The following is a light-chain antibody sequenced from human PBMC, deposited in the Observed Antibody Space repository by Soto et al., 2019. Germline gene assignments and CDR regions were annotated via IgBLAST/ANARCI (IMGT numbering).Light chain of an antibody. CDR3: QVWHTNSDHVV. CDR1: NIGSQG. Sequence: SYDLTQPPSVSVAPGQTATISCGGNNIGSQGVHWYQQKPPQAPVLVVYDNSDRPSGIPERFSGSKSENTATLTISRVEAGDDVDYYCQVWHTNSDHVVFGGGTKVTVL. J-gene: IGLJ2*01. CDR2: DNS. V-gene: IGLV3-21*02.